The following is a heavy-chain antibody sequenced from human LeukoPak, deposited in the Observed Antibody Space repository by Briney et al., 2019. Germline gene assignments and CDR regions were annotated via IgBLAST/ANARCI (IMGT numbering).Heavy chain of an antibody. J-gene: IGHJ6*03. V-gene: IGHV3-9*01. CDR3: AKGYCSSTRCHYYYYMDV. CDR2: IGWNSGSI. D-gene: IGHD2-2*01. CDR1: GFSFDDYA. Sequence: GGSLRLSCAASGFSFDDYAMHWVRQAPGQDLEWGSGIGWNSGSIGYADSVKGRFTISRDNAKNSLDLQMNSLRAEDTALYYCAKGYCSSTRCHYYYYMDVWGKGTTVTVSS.